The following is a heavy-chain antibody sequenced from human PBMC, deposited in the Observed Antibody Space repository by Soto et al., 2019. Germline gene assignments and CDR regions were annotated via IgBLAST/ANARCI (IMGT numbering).Heavy chain of an antibody. Sequence: PGGSLRLSCAVSGFTFSNYAVSWVRQAPGKGLEWVSAISGSGGRTYYADSVKGRFTISRDNSKSTLFLQMNSLRAEDTAVYFCAKDSRLGAPYYFDYWGQGILVTVSS. J-gene: IGHJ4*02. CDR3: AKDSRLGAPYYFDY. CDR2: ISGSGGRT. V-gene: IGHV3-23*01. D-gene: IGHD7-27*01. CDR1: GFTFSNYA.